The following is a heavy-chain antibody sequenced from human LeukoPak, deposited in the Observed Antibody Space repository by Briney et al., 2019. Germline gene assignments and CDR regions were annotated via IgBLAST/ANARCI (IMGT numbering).Heavy chain of an antibody. CDR3: ARAPSYYYDSSGYYSD. J-gene: IGHJ4*02. D-gene: IGHD3-22*01. V-gene: IGHV3-66*01. CDR2: IYSGGST. CDR1: GFTFSSYA. Sequence: GGSLRLSCAASGFTFSSYAMSWVRQAPGKGLEWVSVIYSGGSTYYADSVKGRFTISRDNSKNTLYLQMNSLRAEDTAVYYCARAPSYYYDSSGYYSDWGQGTLVTVSS.